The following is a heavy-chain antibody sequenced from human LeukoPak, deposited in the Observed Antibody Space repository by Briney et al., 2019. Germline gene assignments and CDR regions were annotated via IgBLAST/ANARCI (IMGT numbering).Heavy chain of an antibody. Sequence: SVKVSCKASGGTFSGYAISWVRQAPGQGLEWMGGIIPMFGTTNYAQKFQGRVTSIADESTSTAYMELSSLRSDDTAVYYCARGRPYCSNGVCHPAIQYHYGMDVWGQGTTVTVSS. D-gene: IGHD2-8*01. CDR2: IIPMFGTT. J-gene: IGHJ6*02. CDR1: GGTFSGYA. V-gene: IGHV1-69*13. CDR3: ARGRPYCSNGVCHPAIQYHYGMDV.